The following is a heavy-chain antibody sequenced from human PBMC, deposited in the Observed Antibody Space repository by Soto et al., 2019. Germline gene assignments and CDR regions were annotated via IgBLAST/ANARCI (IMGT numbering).Heavy chain of an antibody. CDR3: ARHNCYSWRCAENWLFGL. CDR2: IYYSGRS. CDR1: GGSISNNSYY. V-gene: IGHV4-39*01. Sequence: QLQLQESGPGLVKPSETLSLTCSVSGGSISNNSYYWGWIRQPPGKGLEWIGSIYYSGRSFHNTYLTSQVTISVDTSKNQCSLNLSTVTAADTAVYDCARHNCYSWRCAENWLFGLWGRGTMVTVSS. D-gene: IGHD2-15*01. J-gene: IGHJ2*01.